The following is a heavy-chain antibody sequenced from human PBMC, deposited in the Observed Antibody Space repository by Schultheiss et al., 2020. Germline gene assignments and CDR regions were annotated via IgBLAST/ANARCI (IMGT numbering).Heavy chain of an antibody. J-gene: IGHJ4*02. V-gene: IGHV4-31*03. CDR1: GGSISSGGYY. CDR2: IYYSGST. CDR3: ARGSPYYYDSSGPGLSDY. D-gene: IGHD3-22*01. Sequence: LRLSCTVSGGSISSGGYYWSWIRQHPGKGLEWIGYIYYSGSTYYNPSLKSRVTISVDTSKNQFSLKLSSVTAADTAVYYCARGSPYYYDSSGPGLSDYWGQGTLVTVSS.